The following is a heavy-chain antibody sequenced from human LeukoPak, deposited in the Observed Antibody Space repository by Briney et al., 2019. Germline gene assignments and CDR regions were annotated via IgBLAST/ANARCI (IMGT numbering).Heavy chain of an antibody. CDR3: ARDAEIDSSGWYYSYYYYYGMDV. Sequence: AGSLRLSCAASGFTFSSYWMSWVRQAPGKGLEWVADIKHDGSNKYYADSVKGRFTISRDNAKNSLYLQMNSLRAEDTAVYYCARDAEIDSSGWYYSYYYYYGMDVWGQGTTVTVSS. J-gene: IGHJ6*02. D-gene: IGHD6-19*01. V-gene: IGHV3-7*01. CDR1: GFTFSSYW. CDR2: IKHDGSNK.